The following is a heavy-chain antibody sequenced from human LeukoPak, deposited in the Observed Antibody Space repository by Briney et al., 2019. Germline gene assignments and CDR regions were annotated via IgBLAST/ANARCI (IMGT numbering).Heavy chain of an antibody. CDR1: GFTFSSYS. V-gene: IGHV3-21*01. CDR2: ISSSSSYI. CDR3: ARRVGAAGTSACDY. J-gene: IGHJ4*02. D-gene: IGHD6-13*01. Sequence: GGSLRLSCAASGFTFSSYSMNWVRQAPGKGLEWVSSISSSSSYIYYADSVKGRFTISRDNAKNPLYLQMNSLRAEDTAVYYCARRVGAAGTSACDYWGQGTLVTVSS.